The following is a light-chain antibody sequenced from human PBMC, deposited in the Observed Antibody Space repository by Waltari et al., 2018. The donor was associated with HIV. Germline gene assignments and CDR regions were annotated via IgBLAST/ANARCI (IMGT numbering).Light chain of an antibody. J-gene: IGKJ4*01. V-gene: IGKV1-39*01. Sequence: ASVGDRVTITCRASQSIGRYLNWYQQKPGKAPKLLIYAASSLQSGVPPRFSGSGSGTDFTLAISSLQPEDFATYYCQQSTSTPLTFGGGTKVEI. CDR1: QSIGRY. CDR2: AAS. CDR3: QQSTSTPLT.